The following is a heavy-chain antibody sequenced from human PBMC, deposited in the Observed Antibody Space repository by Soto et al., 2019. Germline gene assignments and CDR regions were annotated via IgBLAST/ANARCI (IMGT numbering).Heavy chain of an antibody. CDR1: GGSFIDYY. Sequence: PSETLSLTCAVYGGSFIDYYCILIRHPPFKGLEWIVEINHSGSTNYNPSLKSRITISVDTSKNQFSLKLSSVTAADTAVYYCARRGDYYDSRGDAFDIWGQGTMVTVSS. CDR2: INHSGST. D-gene: IGHD3-22*01. J-gene: IGHJ3*02. CDR3: ARRGDYYDSRGDAFDI. V-gene: IGHV4-34*01.